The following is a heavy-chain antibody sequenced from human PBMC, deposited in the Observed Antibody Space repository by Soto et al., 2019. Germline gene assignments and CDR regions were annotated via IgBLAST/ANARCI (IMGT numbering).Heavy chain of an antibody. V-gene: IGHV3-11*03. CDR3: ARSGDNYNVLDY. D-gene: IGHD3-10*02. J-gene: IGHJ4*02. CDR1: VFTLIDHY. CDR2: SSNSGTFT. Sequence: GWSLRLSCASSVFTLIDHYMSWIRQAPGKGLEWVSFSSNSGTFTKYADSVKGRFTISRDNAKNSLYLQINSLRGEDTVIYFCARSGDNYNVLDYWGPGTPVTVSS.